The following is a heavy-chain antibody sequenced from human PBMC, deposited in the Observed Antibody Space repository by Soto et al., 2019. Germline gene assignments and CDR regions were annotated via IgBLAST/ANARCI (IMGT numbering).Heavy chain of an antibody. Sequence: LTCAVYGGSFSGNYWSWVRQPPGKGLEWIGEINHSGSTNYNPSLKSRVTISVDTFKKQFSLKLSSVTAADTAVYYCARNNGEYYDFWSGYYKGRGPGYFQHWGQRTLVTVSS. J-gene: IGHJ1*01. CDR3: ARNNGEYYDFWSGYYKGRGPGYFQH. CDR1: GGSFSGNY. CDR2: INHSGST. V-gene: IGHV4-34*01. D-gene: IGHD3-3*01.